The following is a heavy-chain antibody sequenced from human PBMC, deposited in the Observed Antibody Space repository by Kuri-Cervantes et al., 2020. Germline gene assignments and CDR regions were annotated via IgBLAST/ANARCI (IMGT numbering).Heavy chain of an antibody. J-gene: IGHJ4*02. Sequence: ETLSLTCAASGFTFSSYAMSWVRQAPGKGLEWVSAISGSGGSTYYADSVKGRFTISRDNSKNTLYLQMNSLRAEDTAVYYCARPPKRAYSSGYTYFDYWGQGTLVTVSS. CDR1: GFTFSSYA. D-gene: IGHD3-22*01. V-gene: IGHV3-23*01. CDR3: ARPPKRAYSSGYTYFDY. CDR2: ISGSGGST.